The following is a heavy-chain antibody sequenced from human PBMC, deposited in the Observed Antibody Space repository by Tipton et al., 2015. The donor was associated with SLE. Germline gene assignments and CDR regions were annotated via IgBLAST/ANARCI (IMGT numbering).Heavy chain of an antibody. CDR1: GDSITSDIYY. CDR2: VYDSGTT. V-gene: IGHV4-39*07. D-gene: IGHD1-26*01. J-gene: IGHJ4*02. CDR3: ARLSLDSWDLPQCFDS. Sequence: TLSLTCFVSGDSITSDIYYWGWIRQPPGKGLEWIGSVYDSGTTHYNPSLKSRVTMSVDTSKTQFSLKLGSLTAADTAVYHCARLSLDSWDLPQCFDSWGQGTLVTVSS.